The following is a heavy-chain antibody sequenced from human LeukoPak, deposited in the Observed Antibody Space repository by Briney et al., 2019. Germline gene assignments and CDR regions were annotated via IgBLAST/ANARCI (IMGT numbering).Heavy chain of an antibody. D-gene: IGHD6-19*01. Sequence: ASVKVCCKASGGTFSSYAISWVRQAPGQGLEWMGGIIPIFGTANYAQKFQGRVTITADESTSTAYMELSSLRSEDTAVYYCARDLGGLERSGQYWGQGTLVTVSS. V-gene: IGHV1-69*13. CDR3: ARDLGGLERSGQY. J-gene: IGHJ4*02. CDR1: GGTFSSYA. CDR2: IIPIFGTA.